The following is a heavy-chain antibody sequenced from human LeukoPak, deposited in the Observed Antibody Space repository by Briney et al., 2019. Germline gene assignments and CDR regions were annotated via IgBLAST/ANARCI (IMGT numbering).Heavy chain of an antibody. Sequence: GASVKVSCKASGYTFTSYYMHCVRQAPGQGLEWMGIINPSGGSTSYAQKFQGRVTMTRDTSTSTVYMELSSLRSEDTAVYYCARDNRITIFGVVIKQFDYWGQGTLVTVSS. CDR1: GYTFTSYY. D-gene: IGHD3-3*01. CDR3: ARDNRITIFGVVIKQFDY. CDR2: INPSGGST. J-gene: IGHJ4*02. V-gene: IGHV1-46*01.